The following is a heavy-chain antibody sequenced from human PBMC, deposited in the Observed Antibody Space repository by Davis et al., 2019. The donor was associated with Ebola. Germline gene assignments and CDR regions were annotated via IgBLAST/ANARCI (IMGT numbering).Heavy chain of an antibody. CDR2: INPNSGGK. Sequence: ASVKVSCKASGYTFTGYYMHWVRQAPGQGLEWMGWINPNSGGKKEEQKFKGWVTMTRDTSISTAYMELSRLRSDDTAVYYCARDEGGGGFDPWGQGTLVIVSS. CDR3: ARDEGGGGFDP. V-gene: IGHV1-2*04. CDR1: GYTFTGYY. D-gene: IGHD3-10*01. J-gene: IGHJ5*02.